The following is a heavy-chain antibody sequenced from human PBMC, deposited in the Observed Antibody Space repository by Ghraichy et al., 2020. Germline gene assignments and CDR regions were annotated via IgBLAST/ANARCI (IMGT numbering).Heavy chain of an antibody. Sequence: SETLSLTCAVYGGSFSGYYWSWIRQPPGKGLEWIGEINHSGSTNYNPSLKSRVTISVDTSKNQFSLKLSSVTAADTAVYYCARRGYDFWSGYNYFDYWGQGTLVTVSS. CDR2: INHSGST. CDR3: ARRGYDFWSGYNYFDY. CDR1: GGSFSGYY. D-gene: IGHD3-3*01. J-gene: IGHJ4*02. V-gene: IGHV4-34*01.